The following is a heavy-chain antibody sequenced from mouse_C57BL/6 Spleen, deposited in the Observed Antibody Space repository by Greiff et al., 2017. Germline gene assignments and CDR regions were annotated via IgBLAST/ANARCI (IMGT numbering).Heavy chain of an antibody. J-gene: IGHJ4*01. V-gene: IGHV1-64*01. CDR2: IHPNSGST. Sequence: QVQLQQPGAELVKPGASVKLSCKASGYTFTSYWMHWVKQRPGQGLEWIGMIHPNSGSTNYNEKFKSKATLTVDKSSSTAYMQLSSLTSEDSAVYYCARFGYGDAMDYWGQGTSVTVSS. D-gene: IGHD2-2*01. CDR3: ARFGYGDAMDY. CDR1: GYTFTSYW.